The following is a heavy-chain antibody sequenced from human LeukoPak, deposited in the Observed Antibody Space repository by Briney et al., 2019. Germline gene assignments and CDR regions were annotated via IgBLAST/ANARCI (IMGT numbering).Heavy chain of an antibody. CDR2: INHSGST. D-gene: IGHD3-10*01. CDR3: ARGAYYYGSGSYYNRLYGMDV. CDR1: GGSFSGYY. Sequence: SETLSLTCAVYGGSFSGYYGSWIRQPPGKGLEWIGEINHSGSTNYNPSLKSRVTISVDTSKNQFSLKLSSVTAADTAVYYCARGAYYYGSGSYYNRLYGMDVWGKGTTVTVSS. J-gene: IGHJ6*04. V-gene: IGHV4-34*01.